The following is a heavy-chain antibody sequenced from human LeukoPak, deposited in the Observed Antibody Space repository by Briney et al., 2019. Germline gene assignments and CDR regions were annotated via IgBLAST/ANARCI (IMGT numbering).Heavy chain of an antibody. CDR1: GGTFSSYA. V-gene: IGHV1-18*01. CDR2: ISAYNGNT. J-gene: IGHJ4*02. Sequence: ASVNVSCKASGGTFSSYAISWVRQAPGQGLEWMGWISAYNGNTNYAQKLQGRVTMTTDTSTSTAYMELRSLRSDDTAVYYCARYYGDYEVSDYWGQGTLVTVSS. D-gene: IGHD4-17*01. CDR3: ARYYGDYEVSDY.